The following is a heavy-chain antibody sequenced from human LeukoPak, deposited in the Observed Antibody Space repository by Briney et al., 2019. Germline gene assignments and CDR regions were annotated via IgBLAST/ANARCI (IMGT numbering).Heavy chain of an antibody. CDR3: ARDRRPYSSGWYWFVY. CDR1: GFTFSSYA. Sequence: GGSLRLSCAASGFTFSSYAMHWVRQAPGKGLEWVAVISYDGSNKYYADSVKGRFTISRDNSKNTLYLQMNSLRAEDTAVYYCARDRRPYSSGWYWFVYWGQGTLVTVSS. D-gene: IGHD6-19*01. CDR2: ISYDGSNK. J-gene: IGHJ4*02. V-gene: IGHV3-30-3*01.